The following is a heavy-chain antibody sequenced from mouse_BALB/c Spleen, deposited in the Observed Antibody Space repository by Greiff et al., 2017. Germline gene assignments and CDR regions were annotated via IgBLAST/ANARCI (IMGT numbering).Heavy chain of an antibody. J-gene: IGHJ3*01. Sequence: EVQLQQSGAELVKPGASVKLSCKASGYTFTSYYMYWVKQRPGQGLEWIGDINPNNGGTIYNQKFKGKATLTVDKSSSTAYMELRSLTSEDTAVYYCARGDYYDFAYWGQGTLVTVSA. CDR1: GYTFTSYY. CDR3: ARGDYYDFAY. D-gene: IGHD2-4*01. V-gene: IGHV1-18*01. CDR2: INPNNGGT.